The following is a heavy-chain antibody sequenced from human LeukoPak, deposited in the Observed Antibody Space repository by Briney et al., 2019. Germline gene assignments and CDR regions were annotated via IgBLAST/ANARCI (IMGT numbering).Heavy chain of an antibody. D-gene: IGHD1-7*01. CDR3: AKAGYGTTIRNAFDY. Sequence: GGSLRLSCAASGFTFSSYAMSWVRQAPGKGLEWVSAISGSGGSTYYADSVKGRFTISRDNSKNMLYLQMNSLRAEDTAVYYCAKAGYGTTIRNAFDYWGQGTLVTVSS. V-gene: IGHV3-23*01. CDR2: ISGSGGST. CDR1: GFTFSSYA. J-gene: IGHJ4*02.